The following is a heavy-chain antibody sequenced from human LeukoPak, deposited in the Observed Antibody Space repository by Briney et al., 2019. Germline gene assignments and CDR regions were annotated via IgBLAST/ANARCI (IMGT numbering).Heavy chain of an antibody. V-gene: IGHV5-51*01. Sequence: RGESLKISCMCSGYSFTSYWIGWVRQMPGKGLEWMGIIYPGDSDTRYSPSFLGQVTLAADQSISTAYLQWSSLKASETAIYYCARHLQSGIAAAGTGFDYWGQGTLVTVSS. J-gene: IGHJ4*02. D-gene: IGHD6-13*01. CDR1: GYSFTSYW. CDR2: IYPGDSDT. CDR3: ARHLQSGIAAAGTGFDY.